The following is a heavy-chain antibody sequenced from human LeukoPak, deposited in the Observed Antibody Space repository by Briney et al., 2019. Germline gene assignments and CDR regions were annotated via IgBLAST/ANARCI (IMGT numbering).Heavy chain of an antibody. CDR1: GFSFSYYW. J-gene: IGHJ3*02. Sequence: GGSLRLSCTASGFSFSYYWMSWVRQAPGKGLEWVASIKQDESEKYYVDSVKGRFTTSRDNAKSSLYLQMNALRGEDTAVYYCARDSTFNPFTMVRGVAPSHDAFDIWGQGTMVTVSS. CDR2: IKQDESEK. D-gene: IGHD3-10*01. V-gene: IGHV3-7*03. CDR3: ARDSTFNPFTMVRGVAPSHDAFDI.